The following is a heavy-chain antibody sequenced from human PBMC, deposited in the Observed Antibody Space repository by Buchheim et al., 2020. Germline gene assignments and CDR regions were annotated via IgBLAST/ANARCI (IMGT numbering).Heavy chain of an antibody. J-gene: IGHJ6*02. V-gene: IGHV4-31*03. Sequence: QVQLQESGPGLVKPSQTLSLTCTVSGGSISSGGYYWSWIRQHPGKGLEWIGYIYYSGSTYYNPSLKSRVTISVDKSKNQFSLKLSSVTAADTAVYYCARERRPGLERLEPSAIIYGMDVWGQGTT. CDR2: IYYSGST. D-gene: IGHD1-1*01. CDR3: ARERRPGLERLEPSAIIYGMDV. CDR1: GGSISSGGYY.